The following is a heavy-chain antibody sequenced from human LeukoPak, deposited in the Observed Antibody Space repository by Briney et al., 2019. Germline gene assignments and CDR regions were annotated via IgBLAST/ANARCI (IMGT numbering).Heavy chain of an antibody. V-gene: IGHV3-11*06. Sequence: GGSLRLSCAASGFTFSDYSMSWIRQAPGKGLEWISYISSTTGYRDYAASVRGRYTISRDNAKNSVYLQMNSLRAEDTAVYFCARDCYYDTSGYYSTCYYWGQGTLVTVSS. CDR1: GFTFSDYS. J-gene: IGHJ4*02. CDR2: ISSTTGYR. CDR3: ARDCYYDTSGYYSTCYY. D-gene: IGHD3-22*01.